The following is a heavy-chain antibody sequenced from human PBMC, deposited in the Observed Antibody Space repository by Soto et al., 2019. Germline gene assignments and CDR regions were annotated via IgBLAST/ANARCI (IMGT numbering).Heavy chain of an antibody. CDR1: GGSIARRSSY. V-gene: IGHV4-39*01. CDR3: ATTRGLAVGGSCDY. CDR2: FYDGNT. Sequence: SETLSLTCIVSGGSIARRSSYWAWIRQPPGKGLEWVGTFYDGNTYHNPSLRSRITIAVDTSKNQFSLKLNSVAAADTAFYYCATTRGLAVGGSCDYWGQGMLVTVS. D-gene: IGHD2-15*01. J-gene: IGHJ4*02.